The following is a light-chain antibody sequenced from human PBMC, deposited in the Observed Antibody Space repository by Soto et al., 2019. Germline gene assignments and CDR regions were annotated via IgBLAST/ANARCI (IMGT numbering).Light chain of an antibody. CDR1: QSVLYSSTNKNP. J-gene: IGKJ2*01. CDR3: QQYYSTPPT. CDR2: WAS. V-gene: IGKV4-1*01. Sequence: DIVMTQSPDSLAVSLGERATINCKSSQSVLYSSTNKNPLSWYQQKPGQPPMLLIFWASTRESGVPDRFSGSGSGTDFTLTISSLQAEDVAVYYCQQYYSTPPTFGQGTKLEIK.